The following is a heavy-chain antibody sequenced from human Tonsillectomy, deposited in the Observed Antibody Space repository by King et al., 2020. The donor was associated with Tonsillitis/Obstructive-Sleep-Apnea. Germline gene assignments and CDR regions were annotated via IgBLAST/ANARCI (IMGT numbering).Heavy chain of an antibody. CDR3: ARGVTYDLSRGYYMDV. CDR2: IIPILGIP. D-gene: IGHD4-23*01. CDR1: GGTFSNYG. J-gene: IGHJ6*03. V-gene: IGHV1-69*09. Sequence: QLVQSGAEVKKPGSSVKVSCKASGGTFSNYGISWVRQAPGQGLEWMGRIIPILGIPNYAQKFQDRVTIIADKSTSIAYLELSSLRSEDTAVYYCARGVTYDLSRGYYMDVWGKGTTVTVSS.